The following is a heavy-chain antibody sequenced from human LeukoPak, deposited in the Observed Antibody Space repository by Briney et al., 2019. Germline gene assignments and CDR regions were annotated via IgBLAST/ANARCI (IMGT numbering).Heavy chain of an antibody. D-gene: IGHD6-13*01. V-gene: IGHV1-2*02. CDR1: GYTLTGYY. J-gene: IGHJ6*02. Sequence: GASVKVSCKASGYTLTGYYMHWVRQAPGQGLEWMGWINPNSGGTNYAQKFQGRVTMTRDTSISTAYMELSRLRSDDTAVYYCARVPIAAAGPYYYGMDVWGQGTTVTVSS. CDR3: ARVPIAAAGPYYYGMDV. CDR2: INPNSGGT.